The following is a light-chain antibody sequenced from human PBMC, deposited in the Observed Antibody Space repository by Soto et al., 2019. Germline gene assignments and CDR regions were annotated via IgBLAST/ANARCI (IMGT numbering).Light chain of an antibody. Sequence: DIQLTQSPSFLSASVGDRVTITCRASQGISSYLAWYQQKPGKAPKLLIYAASTLQSGVPSRFGGSGSGTEFTLTISSLQPEDFATYCCQQLNSYPLTFGGGTKVEIK. CDR2: AAS. CDR3: QQLNSYPLT. CDR1: QGISSY. V-gene: IGKV1-9*01. J-gene: IGKJ4*01.